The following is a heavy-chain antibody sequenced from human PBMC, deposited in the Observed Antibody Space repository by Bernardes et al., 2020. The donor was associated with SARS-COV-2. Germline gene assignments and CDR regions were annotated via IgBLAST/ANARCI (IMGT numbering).Heavy chain of an antibody. CDR2: IHHSGTT. CDR1: VGSISVSY. Sequence: SETLSLTCTVSVGSISVSYCSLIPPPPRKGLSWIWYIHHSGTTSYNPSFKSRVTISVDTSKNQLSLKLSSVTAADTAVYYCAREWSSFDHWGQGTLVTVSS. J-gene: IGHJ4*02. V-gene: IGHV4-59*01. CDR3: AREWSSFDH. D-gene: IGHD1-26*01.